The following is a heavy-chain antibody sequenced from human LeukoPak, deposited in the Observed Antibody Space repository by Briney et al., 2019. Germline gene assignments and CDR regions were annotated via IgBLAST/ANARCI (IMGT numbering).Heavy chain of an antibody. Sequence: TGGSLRLSCATSGFIFSSYWMCWVRQAPGKGLEWVANIKSDGSEGYYGDSVKGRFTISRDNAKNSLYLQMNSLRVEDTAVYYCARGDLWLGHWGQGSLVTVSS. CDR2: IKSDGSEG. CDR3: ARGDLWLGH. J-gene: IGHJ4*02. D-gene: IGHD3-10*01. V-gene: IGHV3-7*01. CDR1: GFIFSSYW.